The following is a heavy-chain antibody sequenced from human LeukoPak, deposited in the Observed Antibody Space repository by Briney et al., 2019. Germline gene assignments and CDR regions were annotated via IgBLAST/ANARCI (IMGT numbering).Heavy chain of an antibody. J-gene: IGHJ4*02. CDR2: INHSGST. CDR3: ARGDYYDSSAIFDY. CDR1: GGSFSGYY. V-gene: IGHV4-34*01. D-gene: IGHD3-22*01. Sequence: SETLSLTCAVYGGSFSGYYWSWIRQPPGKGLEWIGEINHSGSTNYNPSLTSRVPISVDTSKNQFSLKLSSVTAADTAVYYCARGDYYDSSAIFDYWGQGTLVTVSS.